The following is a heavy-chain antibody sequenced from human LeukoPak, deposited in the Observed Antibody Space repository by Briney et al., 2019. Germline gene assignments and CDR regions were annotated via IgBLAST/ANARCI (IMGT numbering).Heavy chain of an antibody. CDR1: GFTFNHYE. D-gene: IGHD3-10*02. Sequence: GGSLRLSCATSGFTFNHYELSWVRQAPGKGLKWISYITSSGDVVTYADPVKGRFTMSRDNAKNSVYLQMNSLRPEDTAVYYCTRDYYVDEDFDYWGQGTLVTVSS. J-gene: IGHJ4*02. CDR2: ITSSGDVV. V-gene: IGHV3-48*03. CDR3: TRDYYVDEDFDY.